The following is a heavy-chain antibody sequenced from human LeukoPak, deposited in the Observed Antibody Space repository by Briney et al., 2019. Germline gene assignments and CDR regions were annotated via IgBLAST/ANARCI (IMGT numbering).Heavy chain of an antibody. CDR1: GFTFSDCY. CDR2: ISSSNTYT. Sequence: GGSLRLSCAASGFTFSDCYMSWIRQAPGKGLEWVSYISSSNTYTTYADSVKGRFTISRDNAKNSLYLQMNSLRAEDTAVYYCARDRGVGDSSNWYDYWGQGTLVTVSS. D-gene: IGHD6-13*01. V-gene: IGHV3-11*06. J-gene: IGHJ5*01. CDR3: ARDRGVGDSSNWYDY.